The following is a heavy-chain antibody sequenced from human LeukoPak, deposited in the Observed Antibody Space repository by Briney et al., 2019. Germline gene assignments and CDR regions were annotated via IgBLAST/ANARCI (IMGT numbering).Heavy chain of an antibody. J-gene: IGHJ4*02. D-gene: IGHD3-22*01. CDR3: AKSFLRYYDSSGYFPRYFDY. V-gene: IGHV3-30*18. Sequence: PGGSLRLSCAASGFTFSSYGMHWARQAPGKGLEWMAVISYAGSEKYYADSVKGRFTISRDNSLHTLSLQMNSLRADDTAMYYCAKSFLRYYDSSGYFPRYFDYWGQGTLVTVSS. CDR2: ISYAGSEK. CDR1: GFTFSSYG.